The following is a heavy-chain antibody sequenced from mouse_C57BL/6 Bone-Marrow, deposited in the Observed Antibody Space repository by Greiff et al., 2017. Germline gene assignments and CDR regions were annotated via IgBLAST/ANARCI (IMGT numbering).Heavy chain of an antibody. CDR1: GYTFTSYW. CDR3: AADLLWLRRGFAY. CDR2: INPSNGGT. J-gene: IGHJ3*01. D-gene: IGHD2-2*01. Sequence: VQLQQPGTELVKPGASVKLSCKASGYTFTSYWMHWVKQRPGQGLEWIGNINPSNGGTNYNEMFTSKATLTVDKSSSTAYMQLSSLTSEDSAVYYCAADLLWLRRGFAYWGQGTLVTVSA. V-gene: IGHV1-53*01.